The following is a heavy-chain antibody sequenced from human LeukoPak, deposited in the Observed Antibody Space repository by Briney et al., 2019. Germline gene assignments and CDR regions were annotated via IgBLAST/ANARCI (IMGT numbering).Heavy chain of an antibody. CDR1: GYTFTSYY. J-gene: IGHJ3*02. CDR3: ATGFDSSGYYYRNAFDI. V-gene: IGHV1-24*01. Sequence: ASVKVSCKASGYTFTSYYMHWVRQAPGKGLEWMGGFDPEDGETIYAQKFQGRVTMTEDTSTDTAYMELSSLRSEDTAVYYCATGFDSSGYYYRNAFDIWGQGTMVTVSS. CDR2: FDPEDGET. D-gene: IGHD3-22*01.